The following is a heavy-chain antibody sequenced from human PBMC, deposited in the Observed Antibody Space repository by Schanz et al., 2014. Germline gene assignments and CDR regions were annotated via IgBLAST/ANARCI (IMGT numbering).Heavy chain of an antibody. CDR1: GGDIGNYY. D-gene: IGHD3-10*01. CDR2: IYTNGST. Sequence: QVQLQESGPGLVKPSETLSLTCSVSGGDIGNYYWSWIRQPAGKGLEWIGRIYTNGSTKYNPSLKTRITRFANPSNNQYSPMLISVTAAGTAVYYCARTFYFASGTYHTPNYYYGLDVWGQGTTVTVSS. V-gene: IGHV4-4*07. CDR3: ARTFYFASGTYHTPNYYYGLDV. J-gene: IGHJ6*02.